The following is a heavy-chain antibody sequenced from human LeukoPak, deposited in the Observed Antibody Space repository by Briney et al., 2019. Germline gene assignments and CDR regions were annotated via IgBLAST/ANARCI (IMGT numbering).Heavy chain of an antibody. V-gene: IGHV4-39*01. CDR1: GGSISSSSYY. CDR2: ISYSGST. J-gene: IGHJ4*02. Sequence: PSETLSLTCTVSGGSISSSSYYWGWIRQSPGKGLKWIGSISYSGSTSYNPSLKSRVTISVDTSKSQFSLKLTSVTAADTAVYFCTRGYSSSWLRPDYWGQGALVTVSS. CDR3: TRGYSSSWLRPDY. D-gene: IGHD6-13*01.